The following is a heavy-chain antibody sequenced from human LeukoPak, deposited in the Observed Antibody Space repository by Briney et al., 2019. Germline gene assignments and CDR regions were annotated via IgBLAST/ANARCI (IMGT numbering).Heavy chain of an antibody. CDR1: GGSISSYY. D-gene: IGHD3-10*01. CDR3: ARRTMVRGRSQNWFDP. V-gene: IGHV4-59*08. Sequence: SETPSLTCTVSGGSISSYYWSWIRQPPGKGLEWIGYIYYSGSTNYNPSLKSRVTISVDTSKNQFSLKLSSVTAADTAVYYCARRTMVRGRSQNWFDPWGQRTLVTVSS. J-gene: IGHJ5*02. CDR2: IYYSGST.